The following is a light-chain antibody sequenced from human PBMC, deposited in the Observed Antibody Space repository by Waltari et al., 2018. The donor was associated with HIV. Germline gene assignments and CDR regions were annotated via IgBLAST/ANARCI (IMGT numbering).Light chain of an antibody. CDR1: TSNIGSNY. J-gene: IGLJ3*02. CDR2: DNN. Sequence: QSLLTQPPSVSAAPGQKVTISCSGSTSNIGSNYVSWYEQFPGAAPKLLISDNNKRPSGIPDRFSASKSGTSATLAITGLQTGDEADYYCATWDSSLNAVVFGGGTKLTVL. CDR3: ATWDSSLNAVV. V-gene: IGLV1-51*01.